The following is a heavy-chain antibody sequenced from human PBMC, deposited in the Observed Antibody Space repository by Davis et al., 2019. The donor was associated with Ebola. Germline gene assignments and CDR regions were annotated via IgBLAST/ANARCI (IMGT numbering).Heavy chain of an antibody. D-gene: IGHD5-24*01. V-gene: IGHV3-30*19. Sequence: GESLKISCAVSAFTISSYVMHWVRQASGKGLEWVAVISYDRSNKYYADSVKGRFTISRDNSKNTLYLQMNSLRAEDTAVYYCARGKGMATIKYWGQGTLVTVSS. CDR1: AFTISSYV. CDR3: ARGKGMATIKY. CDR2: ISYDRSNK. J-gene: IGHJ4*02.